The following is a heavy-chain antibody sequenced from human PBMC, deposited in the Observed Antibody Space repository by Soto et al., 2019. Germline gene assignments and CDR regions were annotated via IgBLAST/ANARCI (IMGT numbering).Heavy chain of an antibody. V-gene: IGHV1-69*13. J-gene: IGHJ4*02. CDR1: GGTFSSYA. Sequence: GASVKVSCKASGGTFSSYAISWVRQAPGQGLEWMGGIIPIFGTANYAQKFQGRVTITADESTSTAYMELSSLRSEDTAVYYCARRDTSGFLRYFDNWGQGTLVTVSS. CDR3: ARRDTSGFLRYFDN. D-gene: IGHD3-3*01. CDR2: IIPIFGTA.